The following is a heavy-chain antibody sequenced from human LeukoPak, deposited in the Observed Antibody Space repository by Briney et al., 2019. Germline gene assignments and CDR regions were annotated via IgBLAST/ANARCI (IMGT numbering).Heavy chain of an antibody. CDR2: INPNSGGT. D-gene: IGHD3-9*01. J-gene: IGHJ4*02. Sequence: ASVKVSCKASGYTFTGYYIHWVRQAPGQGLEWMGWINPNSGGTNFAQKFQGRVTMTRDTSISTAYMELSRLTSDDTAVFYCARGYDILTGLGVLDYWGQGTLLTVSS. CDR1: GYTFTGYY. V-gene: IGHV1-2*02. CDR3: ARGYDILTGLGVLDY.